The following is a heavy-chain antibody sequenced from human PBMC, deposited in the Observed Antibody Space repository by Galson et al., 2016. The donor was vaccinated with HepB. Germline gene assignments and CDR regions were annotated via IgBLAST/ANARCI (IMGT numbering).Heavy chain of an antibody. CDR3: STEWAYYDRRGYYFDY. J-gene: IGHJ4*02. D-gene: IGHD3-22*01. CDR1: EFTFSSAW. Sequence: SLRLSCASSEFTFSSAWMSWVRQTPGKGLEWVGRIKSKTEGGTTDYAAPVKGRFTISRDDSKNTLYLQMNSLKIEDTAVYYCSTEWAYYDRRGYYFDYWGLGTLVSVSS. V-gene: IGHV3-15*01. CDR2: IKSKTEGGTT.